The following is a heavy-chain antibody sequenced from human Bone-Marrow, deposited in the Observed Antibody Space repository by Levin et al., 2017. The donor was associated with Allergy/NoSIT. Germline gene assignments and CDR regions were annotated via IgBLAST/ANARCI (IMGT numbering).Heavy chain of an antibody. CDR2: IIGSGVNK. V-gene: IGHV3-23*01. J-gene: IGHJ4*02. Sequence: LSLTCAASGFVFGNYAMNWVRQAPGRRLEWVSSIIGSGVNKYYMDSVRGRFTIPRANSKNTLYLQMDSLTAEHSALYYCAKGSLGTCTSTRCYRFDHWGQGTLVSVST. D-gene: IGHD2-2*01. CDR1: GFVFGNYA. CDR3: AKGSLGTCTSTRCYRFDH.